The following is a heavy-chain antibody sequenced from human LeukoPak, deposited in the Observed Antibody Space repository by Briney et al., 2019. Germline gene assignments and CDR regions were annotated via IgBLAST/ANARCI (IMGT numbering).Heavy chain of an antibody. CDR1: GFTFSSYS. CDR2: ISSSSSYI. J-gene: IGHJ3*02. V-gene: IGHV3-21*01. CDR3: AREQVHYYGSGSCGEDAFDI. Sequence: GGSLRLSCAASGFTFSSYSMNWVRQAPGKGLEWVSSISSSSSYIYYADSVKGRFTISRDNAKNSLYLQMNSLRAEDTAVYYCAREQVHYYGSGSCGEDAFDIWGQGTMVTVSS. D-gene: IGHD3-10*01.